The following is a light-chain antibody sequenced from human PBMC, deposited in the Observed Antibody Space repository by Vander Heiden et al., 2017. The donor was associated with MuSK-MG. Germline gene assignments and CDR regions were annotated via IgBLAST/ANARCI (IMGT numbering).Light chain of an antibody. CDR2: SDN. Sequence: SVVTRPLSPSGTPGQRVTIACSGSLSNTGTSSANWYQQLPGTAHKPLIYSDNPRPSGVPPRFSGSKSGTSAALAIRGLQSEDESDYYCPAWDHSLNGCVVGGGPTLPVL. CDR1: LSNTGTSS. CDR3: PAWDHSLNGCV. V-gene: IGLV1-44*01. J-gene: IGLJ3*02.